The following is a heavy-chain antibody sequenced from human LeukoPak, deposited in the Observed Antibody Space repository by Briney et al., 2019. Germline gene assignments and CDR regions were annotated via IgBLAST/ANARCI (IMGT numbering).Heavy chain of an antibody. CDR1: GFSFSDYG. CDR2: ISYDGSQK. V-gene: IGHV3-30*03. J-gene: IGHJ4*02. CDR3: ARAKDGWGIHDL. D-gene: IGHD3-16*01. Sequence: PGGSLRLSCAASGFSFSDYGLHWVRQAPGKGLEWVALISYDGSQKNFADSVKGRFTTSRDNSKFTMYLEMNSLRAEDTAVYFCARAKDGWGIHDLWGQATLVTVSS.